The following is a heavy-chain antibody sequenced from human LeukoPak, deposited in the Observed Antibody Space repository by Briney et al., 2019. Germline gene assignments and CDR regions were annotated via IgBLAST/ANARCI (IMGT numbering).Heavy chain of an antibody. Sequence: GKSLRLSCAASGFTFSSYGMHWVRQAPGKGLEWVAVISYDGSSKYYMDSVKGRFTISRDNSRNTLYLQMNSLRAEDTAVYYCARGENSKTYPVSGYWGQGTLVTVSS. CDR2: ISYDGSSK. V-gene: IGHV3-30*03. J-gene: IGHJ4*02. CDR3: ARGENSKTYPVSGY. CDR1: GFTFSSYG. D-gene: IGHD2/OR15-2a*01.